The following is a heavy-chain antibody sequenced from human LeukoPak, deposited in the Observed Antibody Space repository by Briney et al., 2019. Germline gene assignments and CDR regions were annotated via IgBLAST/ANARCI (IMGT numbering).Heavy chain of an antibody. D-gene: IGHD2-15*01. Sequence: GSLRLSCVGSGFPFSSYSMNWVRQAPGKGLEWVSSTDLNGNHINYADSVKDRFTISRDNAKNSLFLQMDSLRVEDTAVYYSARDRGLRLPNWFTSWGQGTLVIVSS. J-gene: IGHJ5*01. CDR2: TDLNGNHI. CDR1: GFPFSSYS. CDR3: ARDRGLRLPNWFTS. V-gene: IGHV3-21*01.